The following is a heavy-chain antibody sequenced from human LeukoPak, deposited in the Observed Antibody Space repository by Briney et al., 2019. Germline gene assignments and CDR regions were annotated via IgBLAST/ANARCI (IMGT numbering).Heavy chain of an antibody. J-gene: IGHJ5*02. CDR2: ISAYNGNT. V-gene: IGHV1-18*01. D-gene: IGHD3-3*01. CDR3: ARQGRNYDFWSGYPDTNWFDP. CDR1: GYTFTSYG. Sequence: ASVKVSCKASGYTFTSYGISWVRQAPGQGLEWMGWISAYNGNTNYAQKLQGRVTKTTDTSTSTAYMELRSLRSDDTAVYYCARQGRNYDFWSGYPDTNWFDPWGQGTLVTVSS.